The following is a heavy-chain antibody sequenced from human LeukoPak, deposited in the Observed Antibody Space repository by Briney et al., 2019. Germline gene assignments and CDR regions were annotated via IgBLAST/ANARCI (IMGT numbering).Heavy chain of an antibody. J-gene: IGHJ6*03. V-gene: IGHV4-4*07. CDR1: GGSISSYY. CDR3: ARGVDYGDYPYYYYYMDV. CDR2: IYTSGST. D-gene: IGHD4-17*01. Sequence: PSETLSLTCTVSGGSISSYYWSWIRQPAGKGLEWIGRIYTSGSTNYNPSLKSRVTMSVDTSKNQFPLKLSSVTAADTAVYYCARGVDYGDYPYYYYYMDVWGKGTTVTVSS.